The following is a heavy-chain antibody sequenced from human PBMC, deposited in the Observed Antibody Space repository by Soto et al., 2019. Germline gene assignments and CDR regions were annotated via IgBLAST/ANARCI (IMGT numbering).Heavy chain of an antibody. J-gene: IGHJ6*02. Sequence: GGSLRLSCAASGFNFNNYAMYWVRQAPGKGLEWVAVISYDGSNKHYADSVKGRFTISRDNSKNTLYLQVNSLRAEDTAVYYCARDYEVSSSWYNRYYFYYYGMDVWGQGTAVTVSS. CDR2: ISYDGSNK. CDR3: ARDYEVSSSWYNRYYFYYYGMDV. CDR1: GFNFNNYA. V-gene: IGHV3-30-3*01. D-gene: IGHD6-13*01.